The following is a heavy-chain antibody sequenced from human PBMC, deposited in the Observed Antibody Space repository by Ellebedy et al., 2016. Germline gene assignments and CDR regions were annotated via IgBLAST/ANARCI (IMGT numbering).Heavy chain of an antibody. J-gene: IGHJ6*02. Sequence: SETLSLXXTVSGGSVSSGSYYWSWIRQPPGKGLEWIGYIYYSGSTNYNPSLKSRVTISVDTSKNQFSLKLSSVTAADTAVYYCARDRLVGAINYYYYGMDVWGQGTTVTVSS. CDR1: GGSVSSGSYY. D-gene: IGHD1-26*01. V-gene: IGHV4-61*01. CDR3: ARDRLVGAINYYYYGMDV. CDR2: IYYSGST.